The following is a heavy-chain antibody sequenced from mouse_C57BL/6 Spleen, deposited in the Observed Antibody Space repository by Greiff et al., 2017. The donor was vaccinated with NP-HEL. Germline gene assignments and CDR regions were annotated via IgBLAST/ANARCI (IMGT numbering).Heavy chain of an antibody. CDR2: IYPASGGT. J-gene: IGHJ2*01. CDR3: ARTTVSYYFDY. D-gene: IGHD1-1*01. Sequence: QVQLQQPGAELVQPGASVPMSCPASGYTFTRSCIPWVKQRPGQGLEWIGDIYPASGGTNYTQKFKSQATLTVDTSTSTAYMQLSSLTSEDSAVYYCARTTVSYYFDYWGQGTTLTVSS. V-gene: IGHV1-55*01. CDR1: GYTFTRSC.